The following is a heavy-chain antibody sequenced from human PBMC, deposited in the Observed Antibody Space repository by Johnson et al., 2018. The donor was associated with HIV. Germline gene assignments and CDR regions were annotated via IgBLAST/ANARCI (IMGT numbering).Heavy chain of an antibody. CDR3: ATRDPTYRPGVFDI. D-gene: IGHD2-8*01. CDR1: GITVSSNY. J-gene: IGHJ3*02. V-gene: IGHV3-66*02. CDR2: IFSVGSA. Sequence: VQLVESGGGVVQPGRSLRLSCAASGITVSSNYMSWVRQAPGKGLEWVSVIFSVGSAYYADSVKGRFIISRDNSKNMLYLQMNSLRPEDTAVYYCATRDPTYRPGVFDIWGQGTMVTVSS.